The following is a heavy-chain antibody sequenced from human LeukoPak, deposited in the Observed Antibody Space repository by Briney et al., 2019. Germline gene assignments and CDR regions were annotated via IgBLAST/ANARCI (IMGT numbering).Heavy chain of an antibody. J-gene: IGHJ6*03. CDR2: IYPGDSDT. D-gene: IGHD2-15*01. V-gene: IGHV5-51*01. Sequence: GESLKISCKGSGYSFTNYWIGWVRQMPGKGLEWMGIIYPGDSDTRYSPSFQGQGTISADKSISSAYLQSSRLKASDTAMYYRASLVDSGGLLYMDVWGKGTTVTVSS. CDR3: ASLVDSGGLLYMDV. CDR1: GYSFTNYW.